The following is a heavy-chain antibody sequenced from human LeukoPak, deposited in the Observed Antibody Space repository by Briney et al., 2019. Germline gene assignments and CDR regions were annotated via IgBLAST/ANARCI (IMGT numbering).Heavy chain of an antibody. CDR3: ARDNLAAALDY. CDR1: GGSISSYY. V-gene: IGHV4-59*01. Sequence: SETLSLTCTVSGGSISSYYWSWIRQPPGKGLEWIGYIYYSGSTNYNPSLKSRVTISVDTSKNQFSLKLSSVTAADTAVYYCARDNLAAALDYWGQGTLVTVSS. CDR2: IYYSGST. J-gene: IGHJ4*02. D-gene: IGHD6-13*01.